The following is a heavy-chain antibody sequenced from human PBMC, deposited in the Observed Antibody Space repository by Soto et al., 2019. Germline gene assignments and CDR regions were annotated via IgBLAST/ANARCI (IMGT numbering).Heavy chain of an antibody. J-gene: IGHJ4*02. V-gene: IGHV1-69*02. D-gene: IGHD4-17*01. CDR3: AADYGDYNYLDY. CDR1: RCSFNRYT. CDR2: IIPILGIP. Sequence: SVKVSCKASRCSFNRYTISWVRQAPGQGREWMGRIIPILGIPTYAQKFQGRVTITADKSTSTAYMELSSLRSEDTAVYYWAADYGDYNYLDYWGQGTLVTVS.